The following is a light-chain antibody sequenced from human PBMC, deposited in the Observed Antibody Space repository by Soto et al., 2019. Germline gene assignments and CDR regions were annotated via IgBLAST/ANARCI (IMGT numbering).Light chain of an antibody. CDR1: SSNIGDYNY. CDR3: CSYAGSYSYV. Sequence: QSALTQPRSVSGSPGQSVTISCTGTSSNIGDYNYVSWYQQHPGKAPKLMIYXVTXXXXXXXDXXXGSKSGNTASLTISGLQAEXXADYYCCSYAGSYSYVFGTGTKVTVL. J-gene: IGLJ1*01. V-gene: IGLV2-11*01. CDR2: XVT.